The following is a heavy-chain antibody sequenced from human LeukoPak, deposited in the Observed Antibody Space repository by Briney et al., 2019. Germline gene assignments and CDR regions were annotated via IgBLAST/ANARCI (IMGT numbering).Heavy chain of an antibody. CDR2: IYTSGST. J-gene: IGHJ4*02. V-gene: IGHV4-61*02. CDR1: GGSISSGSYY. Sequence: PSETLSLTCTVSGGSISSGSYYWSWIRQPAGKGLEWIGRIYTSGSTNYNPSLKSRVTISVDTSKNQFSLKLSSVTAADTAVYYCARWAHDFWSGYGFDYWGQGTLVTVSS. D-gene: IGHD3-3*01. CDR3: ARWAHDFWSGYGFDY.